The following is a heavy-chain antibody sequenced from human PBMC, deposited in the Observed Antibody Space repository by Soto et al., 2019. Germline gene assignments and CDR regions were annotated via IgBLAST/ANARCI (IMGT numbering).Heavy chain of an antibody. J-gene: IGHJ6*02. D-gene: IGHD5-12*01. Sequence: GASVKVSCKASGYTFTRSGISWVRQAPGQGLEWMGWISTYNGDTNYAQTIQGRVTMTTDTSTSTVHMEVRSLRSDDLAFYYCAREGVAPYYYYGMDVWGQGTPVTVSS. V-gene: IGHV1-18*03. CDR2: ISTYNGDT. CDR3: AREGVAPYYYYGMDV. CDR1: GYTFTRSG.